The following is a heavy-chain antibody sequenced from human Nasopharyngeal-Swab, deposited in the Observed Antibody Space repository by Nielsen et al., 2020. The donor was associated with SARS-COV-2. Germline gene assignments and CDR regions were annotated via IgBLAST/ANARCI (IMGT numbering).Heavy chain of an antibody. CDR1: GYTFTSYG. CDR2: ISAYNGNT. V-gene: IGHV1-18*01. D-gene: IGHD6-19*01. CDR3: ARSGEQWLVPDYYFDY. J-gene: IGHJ4*02. Sequence: ASVKVSCKASGYTFTSYGISWVRQAPGQGLEWMGWISAYNGNTNYAQKLQGRVTMTTDTSTSTAHMELRSLRSDDTAVYYCARSGEQWLVPDYYFDYWGQGTLVTVSS.